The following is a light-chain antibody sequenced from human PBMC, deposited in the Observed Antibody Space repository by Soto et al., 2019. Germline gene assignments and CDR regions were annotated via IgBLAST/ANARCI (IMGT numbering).Light chain of an antibody. Sequence: QSVLTQPTSACGTPGQRVTISRSGSSSNIGSKYVYWYQQLPGTAPKLLMYRNNQRPSGVPDRFSGSKSGTSASLAISGLRSEDEADYYCAAWDAGVSGPAFGGGTKLTVL. J-gene: IGLJ2*01. CDR3: AAWDAGVSGPA. CDR1: SSNIGSKY. CDR2: RNN. V-gene: IGLV1-47*01.